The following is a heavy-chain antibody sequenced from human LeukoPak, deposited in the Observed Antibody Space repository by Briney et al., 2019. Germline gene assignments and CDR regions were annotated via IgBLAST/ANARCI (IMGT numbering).Heavy chain of an antibody. D-gene: IGHD4-11*01. V-gene: IGHV1-2*02. CDR3: VGTTYSDYVQFDY. J-gene: IGHJ4*02. CDR1: GYTFTAYY. Sequence: ASVKVSCKTSGYTFTAYYMHWVRQAPGQGLEWMGWIKPSTGDTNYAQNFQGRVAMTRDTSITTAYMELSRLRSDDTAMYYCVGTTYSDYVQFDYWGQGTLVTVSS. CDR2: IKPSTGDT.